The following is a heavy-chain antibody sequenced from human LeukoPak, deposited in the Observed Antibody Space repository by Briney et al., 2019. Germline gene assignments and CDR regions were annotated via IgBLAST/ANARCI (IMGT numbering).Heavy chain of an antibody. CDR1: GFTFSSYA. D-gene: IGHD2-2*01. V-gene: IGHV3-23*01. J-gene: IGHJ4*02. Sequence: GGFLRLSCAASGFTFSSYAMSWVRQAPGKGLEWVSAISGSGGSTYYADSVKGRFTISRDNAKNSLYLQMNSLRAEDTAVYYCARAIVVVPAALGGNYWGQGTLVTVSS. CDR3: ARAIVVVPAALGGNY. CDR2: ISGSGGST.